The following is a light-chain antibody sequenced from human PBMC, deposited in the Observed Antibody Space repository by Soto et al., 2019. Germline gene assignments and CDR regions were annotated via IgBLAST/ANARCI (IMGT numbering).Light chain of an antibody. CDR2: DVS. V-gene: IGLV2-14*01. Sequence: QSALTQPASVSGSPGQSITISCTGTSSDVGGYNYVSWYQQHPGKAPKLMIYDVSNRPSGVSNRFSGSKSGNTASLTISGLQDEDEADYYCSSYTSRSTYVVFGGGTPLTVL. J-gene: IGLJ2*01. CDR1: SSDVGGYNY. CDR3: SSYTSRSTYVV.